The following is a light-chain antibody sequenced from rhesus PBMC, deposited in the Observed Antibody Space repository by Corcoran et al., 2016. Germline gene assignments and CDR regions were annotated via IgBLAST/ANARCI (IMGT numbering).Light chain of an antibody. CDR1: ENVNNY. V-gene: IGKV1-74*01. CDR2: KAS. Sequence: DIQMTQSPSSLSASVGDRVTITCRASENVNNYLHWYQQKPGKAPKLLVYKASTLQSGVPSRFSGSGSVTDFTLNISSLQPEDFATYYCQHSYGTPRTFGQGTKVEIK. CDR3: QHSYGTPRT. J-gene: IGKJ1*01.